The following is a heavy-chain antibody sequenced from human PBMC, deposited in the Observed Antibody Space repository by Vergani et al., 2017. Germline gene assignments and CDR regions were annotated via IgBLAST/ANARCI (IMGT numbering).Heavy chain of an antibody. D-gene: IGHD2-15*01. CDR3: ASKRGACRAAYCHSYDF. J-gene: IGHJ4*02. CDR2: MDYSGST. CDR1: GDSVISTAYH. Sequence: QVQLQESGPGLVKPSETLSLTCTVSGDSVISTAYHWGWIRQPPGKGLEWIGSMDYSGSTSYNPSLESRISISFETPKNQFSLRLTSVPAADTAVYYCASKRGACRAAYCHSYDFWGPGTLVGVSS. V-gene: IGHV4-39*01.